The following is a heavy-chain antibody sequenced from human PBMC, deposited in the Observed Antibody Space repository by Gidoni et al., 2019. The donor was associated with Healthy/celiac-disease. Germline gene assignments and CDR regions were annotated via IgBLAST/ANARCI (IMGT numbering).Heavy chain of an antibody. CDR1: GYTFTGYA. V-gene: IGHV1-3*02. CDR2: SNAGNGNT. J-gene: IGHJ4*02. CDR3: ARAPIVGAHRGGFDY. Sequence: QVQLVQAGAEVKKPGASVKGSCKASGYTFTGYAMHWVRQAPGQRLEGMGWSNAGNGNTKDSQEFQGRVTITRDTSASTAYMELSSLRSEDMAVYYCARAPIVGAHRGGFDYWGQGTLVTVSP. D-gene: IGHD1-26*01.